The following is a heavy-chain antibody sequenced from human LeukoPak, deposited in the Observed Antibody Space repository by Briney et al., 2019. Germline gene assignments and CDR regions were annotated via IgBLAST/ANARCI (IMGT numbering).Heavy chain of an antibody. V-gene: IGHV4-59*08. D-gene: IGHD3-22*01. Sequence: SETLSLTCTVSGGSISSYYWSWIRQPPGKGLEWNGYIYYSGSTNYNPSLKSRVTISVDTSKNQFSLKLSSVTAADTAVYYCARHTYYYDSSGPPDDAFDIWGQGTMVTVSS. CDR2: IYYSGST. CDR1: GGSISSYY. J-gene: IGHJ3*02. CDR3: ARHTYYYDSSGPPDDAFDI.